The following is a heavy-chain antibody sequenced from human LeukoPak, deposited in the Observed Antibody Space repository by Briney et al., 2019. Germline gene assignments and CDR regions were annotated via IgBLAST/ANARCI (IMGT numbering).Heavy chain of an antibody. CDR2: INNDGRST. D-gene: IGHD3-10*01. V-gene: IGHV3-74*01. J-gene: IGHJ4*02. Sequence: PGGSLRLSCAASGFAFSTYTIHWVRQVPGKGLMWVSRINNDGRSTTYADSVKGRFTISRDNSKNTLYLQMNSLRVEDTAVYYCAKDRGIISDYWGQGTLVTVSS. CDR1: GFAFSTYT. CDR3: AKDRGIISDY.